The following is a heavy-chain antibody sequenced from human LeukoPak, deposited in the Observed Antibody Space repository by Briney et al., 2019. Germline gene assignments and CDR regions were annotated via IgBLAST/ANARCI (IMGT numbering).Heavy chain of an antibody. CDR2: ISYDGSNK. CDR3: ARDSPDIVVVPAAPLAYYYYGMDV. D-gene: IGHD2-2*01. CDR1: GFTFSSYG. J-gene: IGHJ6*02. V-gene: IGHV3-30*03. Sequence: GGSLRLSCAASGFTFSSYGMHWVRQAPGKGLEWVAVISYDGSNKYYADSVKGRFTISRDNAKNSLYLQMNSLRAEDTAVYYCARDSPDIVVVPAAPLAYYYYGMDVWGQGTTVTVSS.